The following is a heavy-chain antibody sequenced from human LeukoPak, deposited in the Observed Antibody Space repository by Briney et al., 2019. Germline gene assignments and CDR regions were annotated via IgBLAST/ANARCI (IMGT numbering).Heavy chain of an antibody. Sequence: GGPLRLSCAASGFTFSSYAMSWVRQAPGKGLEWVSAISGSGGSTYYADSVKGRFTISRDNSKNTLYLQMNSLRAEDTAVYYCAKDPGDSSGWYGYWGQGTLVTVSS. J-gene: IGHJ4*02. CDR2: ISGSGGST. D-gene: IGHD6-19*01. V-gene: IGHV3-23*01. CDR3: AKDPGDSSGWYGY. CDR1: GFTFSSYA.